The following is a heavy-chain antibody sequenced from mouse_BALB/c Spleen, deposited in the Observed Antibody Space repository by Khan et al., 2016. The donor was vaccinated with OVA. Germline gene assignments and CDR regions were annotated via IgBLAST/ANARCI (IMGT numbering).Heavy chain of an antibody. CDR1: GYSITSEYA. J-gene: IGHJ4*01. V-gene: IGHV3-2*02. D-gene: IGHD2-2*01. Sequence: EVQLQESGPGLVKPSQSLSLTCTVTGYSITSEYAWNWIRQFPGNKLEWMGYISYSGSTSYNPSLKSRISVTRDTSKNQFFLQLNSVTTEDTATYYVARSVYYFYAYAMDYWGQGTSVTVSS. CDR2: ISYSGST. CDR3: ARSVYYFYAYAMDY.